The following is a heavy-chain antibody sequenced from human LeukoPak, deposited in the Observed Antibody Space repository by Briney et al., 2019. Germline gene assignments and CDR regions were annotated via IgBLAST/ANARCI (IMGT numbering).Heavy chain of an antibody. CDR3: AKRKATMVRGVNYYYGMDV. D-gene: IGHD3-10*01. J-gene: IGHJ6*02. Sequence: GGSLRLSCAASGFTFSSYAMSWVRQAPGKGLEWVSATSGSGGSTYYADSVKGRFTISRDNSKNTLYLQMNSLRAEDTAVYYCAKRKATMVRGVNYYYGMDVWGQGTTVTVSS. CDR1: GFTFSSYA. V-gene: IGHV3-23*01. CDR2: TSGSGGST.